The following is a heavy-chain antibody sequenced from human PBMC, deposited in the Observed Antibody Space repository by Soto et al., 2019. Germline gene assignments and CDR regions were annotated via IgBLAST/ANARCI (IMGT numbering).Heavy chain of an antibody. V-gene: IGHV3-74*01. CDR3: VRGVLAANCFDY. D-gene: IGHD2-2*01. CDR2: INNDGSTT. Sequence: EVQLAESGGGLVQPGGSRRLSCAASGFTFNSYWMHWVRQVPGKGLVWVSRINNDGSTTNYADSVKGRFTISRDNARNTVYLQMNSLRADDTAVYYCVRGVLAANCFDYCGQGTLVTVSS. CDR1: GFTFNSYW. J-gene: IGHJ4*02.